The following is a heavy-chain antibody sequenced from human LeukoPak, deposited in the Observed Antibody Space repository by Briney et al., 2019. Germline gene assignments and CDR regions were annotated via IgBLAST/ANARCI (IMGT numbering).Heavy chain of an antibody. V-gene: IGHV4-31*03. CDR1: GDSISSGGNY. D-gene: IGHD5-12*01. Sequence: SETLSLTCTVSGDSISSGGNYWSWLRQHPGKGLEWIGYIYYSESTYYNPSLKSRLTISVDTSKNQFSLKLSSVTAADTAVYYCARWGNSGYASGYFDYWGQGTLVTVSS. CDR3: ARWGNSGYASGYFDY. J-gene: IGHJ4*02. CDR2: IYYSEST.